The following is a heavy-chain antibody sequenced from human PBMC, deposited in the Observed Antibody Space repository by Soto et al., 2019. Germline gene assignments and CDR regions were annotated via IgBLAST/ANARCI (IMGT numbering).Heavy chain of an antibody. CDR2: INPDSGDT. D-gene: IGHD6-6*01. J-gene: IGHJ6*02. CDR1: GYTFTTYY. CDR3: ARAVHSSSSTPFYSYYYGLDV. Sequence: ASVKLSCKASGYTFTTYYIHWMRQAPGQGLEWMGWINPDSGDTKYPQTFQGRVTMTRDTSISTAYMELTSLRSDDTAVYYCARAVHSSSSTPFYSYYYGLDVWGQGTTVTVSS. V-gene: IGHV1-2*02.